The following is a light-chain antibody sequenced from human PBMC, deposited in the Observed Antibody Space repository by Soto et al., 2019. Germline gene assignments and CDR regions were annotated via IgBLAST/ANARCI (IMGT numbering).Light chain of an antibody. CDR2: EVS. CDR1: STDVGGYNS. V-gene: IGLV2-8*01. Sequence: QSALTQAPSASGPPGQSVTISCTGTSTDVGGYNSVSWFQHHPGKAPKLMIYEVSKRPSGVPDRFSGSKSGNTASLTVSGLQAEDEADYYCSSYGGSNNLIFGGGTKVTVL. J-gene: IGLJ2*01. CDR3: SSYGGSNNLI.